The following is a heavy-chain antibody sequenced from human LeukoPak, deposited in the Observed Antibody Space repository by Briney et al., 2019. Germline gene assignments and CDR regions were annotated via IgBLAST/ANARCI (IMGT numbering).Heavy chain of an antibody. J-gene: IGHJ4*02. Sequence: SETLSLTCAVYGGSFSGYYWSWIRQPPGKGLEWIGEINHSGSTNYNPSLKSRVTISVDTSKNQFSLKLSSVTAADTAVYYCARGNRAAAGSKEIDYWGQGTLVTVSS. CDR3: ARGNRAAAGSKEIDY. CDR2: INHSGST. D-gene: IGHD6-13*01. CDR1: GGSFSGYY. V-gene: IGHV4-34*01.